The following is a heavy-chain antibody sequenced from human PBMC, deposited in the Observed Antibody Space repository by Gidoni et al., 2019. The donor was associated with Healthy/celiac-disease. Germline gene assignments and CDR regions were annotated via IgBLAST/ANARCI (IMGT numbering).Heavy chain of an antibody. Sequence: QLPLQESGPGRGKPSETLSLTCTVSGGSISSSSYYWGWIRQPPGKGLEWIGSIYYSGSTYYNPSLKSRVTISVDTSKNQFSLKLSSVTAADTAVYYCARVTFIAVAGTLDYWGQGTLVTVSS. CDR2: IYYSGST. CDR1: GGSISSSSYY. J-gene: IGHJ4*02. V-gene: IGHV4-39*07. D-gene: IGHD6-19*01. CDR3: ARVTFIAVAGTLDY.